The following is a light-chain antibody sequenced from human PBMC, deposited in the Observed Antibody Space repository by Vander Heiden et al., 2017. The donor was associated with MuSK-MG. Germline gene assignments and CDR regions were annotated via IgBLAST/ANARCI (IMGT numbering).Light chain of an antibody. CDR2: YVS. J-gene: IGLJ2*01. V-gene: IGLV2-8*01. CDR1: SSDVGGYNY. Sequence: QSALTQPPSSSGSPGQSVTIPCTGTSSDVGGYNYVSWYQQPPGKAPKLMIYYVSKRPSGVPDRFSGSKSGNTASLTVSGLQAEDEADYYCSSYAGSNNWVVFGGGTKLTVL. CDR3: SSYAGSNNWVV.